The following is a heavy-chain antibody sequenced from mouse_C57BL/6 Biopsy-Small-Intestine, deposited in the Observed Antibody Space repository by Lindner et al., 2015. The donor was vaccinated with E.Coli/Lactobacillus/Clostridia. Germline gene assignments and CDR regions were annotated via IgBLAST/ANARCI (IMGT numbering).Heavy chain of an antibody. D-gene: IGHD2-13*01. J-gene: IGHJ4*01. V-gene: IGHV1-20*02. CDR3: ARVVTVSGVWFDP. CDR1: GYAFPRTT. Sequence: SVKVSCKASGYAFPRTTISWVRQAPGQGLEWMGWITAYNGDTSYAQKFQGRVTMTTDTSTATAFMELRSLAFDDTAVYFCARVVTVSGVWFDPWGQGTLVTVSS. CDR2: ITAYNGDT.